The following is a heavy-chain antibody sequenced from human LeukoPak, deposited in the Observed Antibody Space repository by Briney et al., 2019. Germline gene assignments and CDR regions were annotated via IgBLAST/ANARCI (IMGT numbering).Heavy chain of an antibody. Sequence: PSETLSLTCTVSGGSISYYHWSWIRQPPGKGPEWIGYIYYSGSTNYNPSLKSRVTISVDTSKNQFSLKLSSVTAADTAVYYCAREGLTGTTDYWGQGTLVTVSS. CDR1: GGSISYYH. D-gene: IGHD1-7*01. CDR3: AREGLTGTTDY. J-gene: IGHJ4*02. V-gene: IGHV4-59*01. CDR2: IYYSGST.